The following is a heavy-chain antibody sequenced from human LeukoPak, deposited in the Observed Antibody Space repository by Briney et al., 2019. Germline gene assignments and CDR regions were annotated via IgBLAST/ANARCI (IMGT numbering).Heavy chain of an antibody. D-gene: IGHD2-15*01. J-gene: IGHJ5*02. Sequence: SETLSLTCTVSGGSISSYYWSWIRQPPGKGLEWIGYIYYSGSTNYNPSLKSRATISVDTSKNQFSLKLSSVTAADTAVYYCARRLGCSGGSCYNWFDPWGQGTLVTVSS. V-gene: IGHV4-59*01. CDR3: ARRLGCSGGSCYNWFDP. CDR2: IYYSGST. CDR1: GGSISSYY.